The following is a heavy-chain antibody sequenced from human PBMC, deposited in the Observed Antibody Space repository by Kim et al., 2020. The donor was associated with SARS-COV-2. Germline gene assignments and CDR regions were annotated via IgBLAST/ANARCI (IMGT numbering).Heavy chain of an antibody. J-gene: IGHJ3*02. CDR1: GGSISSYY. D-gene: IGHD3-3*01. CDR2: IYYSGST. Sequence: SETLSLTCTVSGGSISSYYWSWIRQPPGKGLEWIGYIYYSGSTNYNPSLKSRVTISVDTSKNQFSLKLSSVTAADTAVYYCARGDQSYDFWSGYYTDAFDIWGQGTMVTVSS. V-gene: IGHV4-59*01. CDR3: ARGDQSYDFWSGYYTDAFDI.